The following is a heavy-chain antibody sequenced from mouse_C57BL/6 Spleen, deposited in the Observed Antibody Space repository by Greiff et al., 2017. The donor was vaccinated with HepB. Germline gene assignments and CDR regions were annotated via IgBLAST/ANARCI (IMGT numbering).Heavy chain of an antibody. V-gene: IGHV1-64*01. J-gene: IGHJ1*03. Sequence: VQLQQSGAELVKPGASVKLSCKASGYTFTSYWMHWVKQRPGQGLEWIGMIHPNSGSTNYNEKFKSKATLTVDKSSSTAYMQLSSLTSEDSAVYYCARSGYGSSYGYFDVWGTGTTVTVSS. D-gene: IGHD1-1*01. CDR1: GYTFTSYW. CDR2: IHPNSGST. CDR3: ARSGYGSSYGYFDV.